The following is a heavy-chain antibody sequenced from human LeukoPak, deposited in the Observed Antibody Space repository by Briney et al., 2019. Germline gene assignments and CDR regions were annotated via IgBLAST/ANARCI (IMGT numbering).Heavy chain of an antibody. V-gene: IGHV3-30-3*01. CDR3: ARRIGYSSNYYGMDV. CDR1: GFTFSSYA. Sequence: GGSLRLSCAASGFTFSSYAMHWVRQAPGKGLEWVAVISYDGSNKYYADSVKGRFTISRDNSKNTLYLQMNSLRAEDTAVYYCARRIGYSSNYYGMDVWGQGTTVTVSS. CDR2: ISYDGSNK. D-gene: IGHD5-18*01. J-gene: IGHJ6*02.